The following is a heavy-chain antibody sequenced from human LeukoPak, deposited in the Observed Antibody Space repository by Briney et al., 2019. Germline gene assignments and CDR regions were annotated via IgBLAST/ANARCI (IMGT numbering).Heavy chain of an antibody. J-gene: IGHJ4*02. V-gene: IGHV4-4*07. CDR1: GGSISSYY. CDR3: ARDNSGEEPYYFDY. D-gene: IGHD1-26*01. CDR2: IYTSGST. Sequence: SETLSLTCTGSGGSISSYYWSWIRQLAGKGLEWIGRIYTSGSTNYNPSLKSRVTMSVDTSKNQFSLKLSSVTAADTAVYYCARDNSGEEPYYFDYWGQGTLVTVSS.